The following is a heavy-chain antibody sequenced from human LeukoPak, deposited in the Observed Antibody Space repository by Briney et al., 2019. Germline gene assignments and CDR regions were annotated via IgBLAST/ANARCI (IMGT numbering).Heavy chain of an antibody. Sequence: LSLTCAVYGGSFSGYYWSWIRQPPGKGLEWVSYISSSGSTIYYADSVKGRFTISRDNAKNSLYLQMNSLRAEDTAVYYCARTKYSSPGAFDIWGQGTMVTVSS. CDR2: ISSSGSTI. CDR1: GGSFSGYY. D-gene: IGHD6-6*01. V-gene: IGHV3-11*04. CDR3: ARTKYSSPGAFDI. J-gene: IGHJ3*02.